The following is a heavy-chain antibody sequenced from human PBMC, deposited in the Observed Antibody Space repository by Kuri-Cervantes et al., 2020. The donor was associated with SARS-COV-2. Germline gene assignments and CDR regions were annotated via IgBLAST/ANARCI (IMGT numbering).Heavy chain of an antibody. D-gene: IGHD3-10*01. Sequence: ASVKVSCKASGYTFTGYYMHWVRQAPGQGLEWMGWINPNSGGTNYAQKFQGWVTMTRDTSISTAYMELSRLRSDDTAVYYCATGMVRGVIQSYYYGRDVWGQGTTVTVSS. CDR3: ATGMVRGVIQSYYYGRDV. CDR2: INPNSGGT. CDR1: GYTFTGYY. V-gene: IGHV1-2*04. J-gene: IGHJ6*02.